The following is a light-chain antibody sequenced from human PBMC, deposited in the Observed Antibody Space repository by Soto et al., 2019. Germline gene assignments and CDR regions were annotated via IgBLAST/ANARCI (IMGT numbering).Light chain of an antibody. CDR1: QSVSNNY. V-gene: IGKV3-20*01. CDR3: QQYGTSSLT. J-gene: IGKJ4*01. CDR2: GAS. Sequence: EIVLTQSPGTLSLSPGERATHSCRASQSVSNNYLAWYQQKPGQAPRLLIYGASSRATGIPDRFSGSGSGTDFTLTISRLEPEDFAVYYCQQYGTSSLTFGGGTKVDIK.